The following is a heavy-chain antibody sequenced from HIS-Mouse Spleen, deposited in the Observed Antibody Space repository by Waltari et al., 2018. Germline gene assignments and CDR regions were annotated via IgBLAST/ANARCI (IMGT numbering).Heavy chain of an antibody. J-gene: IGHJ2*01. CDR3: AREIPYSSSWYDWYFDL. CDR2: INYSGRT. D-gene: IGHD6-13*01. V-gene: IGHV4-39*07. Sequence: QLQLQESGPGLVKPSETLSLTCTVSGGSISSSSYYWGWIRQPPGKGLEWIGSINYSGRTYYTPSLKSRVTMSVDTSKNQFSLKLGSVTAADTAVYYCAREIPYSSSWYDWYFDLWGRGTLVTVSS. CDR1: GGSISSSSYY.